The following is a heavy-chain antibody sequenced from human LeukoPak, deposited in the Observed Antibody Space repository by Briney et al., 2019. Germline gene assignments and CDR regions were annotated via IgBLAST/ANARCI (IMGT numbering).Heavy chain of an antibody. V-gene: IGHV4-34*01. D-gene: IGHD2-2*01. CDR2: INHSGST. Sequence: ASETLSLTCAVYGGSFSGYYWSWIRQPPGKGLEWIGEINHSGSTNYNPSLKSRVTISVDTSKNQFSLKLSSVTAADTAVYYCARLYCGSPSCWYDYWGQGTLVTVSS. CDR1: GGSFSGYY. J-gene: IGHJ4*02. CDR3: ARLYCGSPSCWYDY.